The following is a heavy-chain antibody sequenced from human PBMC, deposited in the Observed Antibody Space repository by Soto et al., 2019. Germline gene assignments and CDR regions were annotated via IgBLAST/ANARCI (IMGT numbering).Heavy chain of an antibody. CDR3: ARTGGDTAMVYYSDY. Sequence: VASVKVSCKASGGTFSSYAISWVRQAPGQGLEWMGGIIPIFGTANYAQKFQGRVTITADKSTSTAYMELSSLRSEDTAVYYCARTGGDTAMVYYSDYWGQGTLVTVSS. D-gene: IGHD5-18*01. V-gene: IGHV1-69*06. CDR1: GGTFSSYA. CDR2: IIPIFGTA. J-gene: IGHJ4*02.